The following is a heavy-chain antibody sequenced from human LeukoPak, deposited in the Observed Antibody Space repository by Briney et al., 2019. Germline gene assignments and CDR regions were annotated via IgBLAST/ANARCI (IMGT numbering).Heavy chain of an antibody. CDR3: ARRRHDILTGSFFDY. J-gene: IGHJ4*02. D-gene: IGHD3-9*01. Sequence: PGESLKISCRGSEYNFTTYWISWVRQMPGKGLEWMGRIDPSDSYTNYSPSFQGHVTISADKSTNTAYLQWSSLKASDTAMYYCARRRHDILTGSFFDYWGLGILVTVSS. CDR1: EYNFTTYW. CDR2: IDPSDSYT. V-gene: IGHV5-10-1*01.